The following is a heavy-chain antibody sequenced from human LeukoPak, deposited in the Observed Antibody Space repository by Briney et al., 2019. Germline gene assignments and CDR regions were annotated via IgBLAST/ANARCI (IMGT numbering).Heavy chain of an antibody. V-gene: IGHV1-2*02. Sequence: ASVTVSYKASVYTFTDYYMHWVRQAPGQGREGMGWINPKSGGTNYAQKFQGRGTMTRDTAISTAYMELSRLRSDDTAVYYCASDLSRGYDFFDYWGQGTLATISS. D-gene: IGHD5-12*01. CDR2: INPKSGGT. CDR3: ASDLSRGYDFFDY. CDR1: VYTFTDYY. J-gene: IGHJ4*02.